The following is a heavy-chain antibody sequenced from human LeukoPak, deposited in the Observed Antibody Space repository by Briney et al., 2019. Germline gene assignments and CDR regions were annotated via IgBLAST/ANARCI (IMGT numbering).Heavy chain of an antibody. CDR1: GFTFGDYA. CDR3: ASYDCSGYYYSYFDY. CDR2: ISSSGSTI. D-gene: IGHD3-22*01. J-gene: IGHJ4*02. Sequence: GGSLRLSCTASGFTFGDYAMSWVRQAPGKGLEWVSYISSSGSTIYYADSVKGRFTISRDNAKNSLYLQMNSLRAEDTAVYYCASYDCSGYYYSYFDYWGQGTLVTVSS. V-gene: IGHV3-48*03.